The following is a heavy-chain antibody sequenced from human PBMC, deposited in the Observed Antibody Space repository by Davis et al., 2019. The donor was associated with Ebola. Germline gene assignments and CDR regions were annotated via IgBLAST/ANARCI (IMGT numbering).Heavy chain of an antibody. D-gene: IGHD2-15*01. J-gene: IGHJ6*03. CDR1: GYTFIAYY. CDR2: LNPHTGAT. V-gene: IGHV1-2*02. Sequence: ASVKVSCKASGYTFIAYYIHWVRQAPGPGLEWMGWLNPHTGATDYAQKFQGRVTLTWDTSISTAYMDLSSLGSDDTAVYYCARGPGYCSSRGCHDYYMDVWGKGTTVTVSS. CDR3: ARGPGYCSSRGCHDYYMDV.